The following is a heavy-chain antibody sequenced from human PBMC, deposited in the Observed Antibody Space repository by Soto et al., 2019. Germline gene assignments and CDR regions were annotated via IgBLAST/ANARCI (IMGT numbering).Heavy chain of an antibody. V-gene: IGHV4-39*01. Sequence: QLQLQESGPGLVKPAEPLSLKCAVSGGSVSSGNYFWGWIRQPPGKGLWWIGNIYYNGDTYYSPSLKRRFTMSVTKAQNQFSLMLTSVTAAATAVDSCASRIIDNWNQGQAFDFWGQGTLVTVSS. CDR2: IYYNGDT. CDR3: ASRIIDNWNQGQAFDF. D-gene: IGHD1-20*01. CDR1: GGSVSSGNYF. J-gene: IGHJ3*01.